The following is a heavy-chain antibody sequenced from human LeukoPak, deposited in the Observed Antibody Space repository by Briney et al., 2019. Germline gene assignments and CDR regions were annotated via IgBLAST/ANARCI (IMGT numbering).Heavy chain of an antibody. Sequence: GGSRRFSCEASGFNSRDYYMGWIRQAPGKRLEGVSYISGSGDARPYADSVKGRFTVSRNNAIDSLYLQMDSLGAEDTAVYYCARIGTTVAAGTADYWGQGTQVTVSS. J-gene: IGHJ4*02. V-gene: IGHV3-11*01. CDR1: GFNSRDYY. D-gene: IGHD6-13*01. CDR3: ARIGTTVAAGTADY. CDR2: ISGSGDAR.